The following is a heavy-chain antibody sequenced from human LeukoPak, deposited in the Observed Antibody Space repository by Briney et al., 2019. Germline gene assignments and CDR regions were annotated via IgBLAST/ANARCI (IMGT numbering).Heavy chain of an antibody. Sequence: GGSLRLSCAASGFTVSSNYMSWVRQAPGKGLEWVSVIYSGGSTYYADSVKGRFTISRDNSKNTLYLQMNSLRAEDTAVYYCARDRIEYSSSDYFDYWGPGTLVTVSS. J-gene: IGHJ4*02. CDR2: IYSGGST. CDR3: ARDRIEYSSSDYFDY. CDR1: GFTVSSNY. D-gene: IGHD6-6*01. V-gene: IGHV3-53*01.